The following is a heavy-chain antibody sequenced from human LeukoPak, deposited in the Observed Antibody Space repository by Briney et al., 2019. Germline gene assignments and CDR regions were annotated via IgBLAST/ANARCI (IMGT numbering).Heavy chain of an antibody. CDR3: ARHHRPHSSSWLNY. Sequence: SETLSLTCAVSGYSISSGYCWGWIRPPPGKGVEWIGSIYHSGSAYYNPSLKSRVTISVATSNHQFSLQRSFVTAADTAVYYCARHHRPHSSSWLNYWGQGTLVTVSS. V-gene: IGHV4-38-2*01. CDR2: IYHSGSA. CDR1: GYSISSGYC. D-gene: IGHD6-13*01. J-gene: IGHJ4*02.